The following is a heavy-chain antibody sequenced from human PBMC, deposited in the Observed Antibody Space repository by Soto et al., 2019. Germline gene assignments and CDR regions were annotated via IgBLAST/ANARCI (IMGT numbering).Heavy chain of an antibody. Sequence: QVQLVQSGAEVKKPGASVKVSCKASGYTFTGHAMHWVRQAPGQGLEWLGWIDAGNGQTKYSQKFQDRVTITTDTSAGAASMELSSLRSAEGAVYSCATGIEMSAGRDFQHWGQGTVVTVSS. J-gene: IGHJ1*01. V-gene: IGHV1-3*01. D-gene: IGHD1-1*01. CDR1: GYTFTGHA. CDR2: IDAGNGQT. CDR3: ATGIEMSAGRDFQH.